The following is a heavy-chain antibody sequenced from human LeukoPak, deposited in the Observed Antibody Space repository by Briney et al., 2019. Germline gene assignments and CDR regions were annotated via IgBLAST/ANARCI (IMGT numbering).Heavy chain of an antibody. J-gene: IGHJ3*02. CDR2: ISSSSSYI. Sequence: GGSLRLSCAASGFTFSSYSMNWVRQAPGKGLEWGSSISSSSSYIYYADSVKGRFTISRDNAKNSLYLQMNSLRAEDTAVYYCARDQGSGWLHRHFAFDIWGQGTMVTVSS. CDR3: ARDQGSGWLHRHFAFDI. CDR1: GFTFSSYS. D-gene: IGHD6-19*01. V-gene: IGHV3-21*01.